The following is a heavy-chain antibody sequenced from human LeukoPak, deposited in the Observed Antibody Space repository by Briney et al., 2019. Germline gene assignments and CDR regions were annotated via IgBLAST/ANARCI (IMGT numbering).Heavy chain of an antibody. V-gene: IGHV1-2*06. CDR1: GYTFTGYY. CDR2: INPNSGGT. D-gene: IGHD1-26*01. J-gene: IGHJ4*02. Sequence: ASVKVSCKASGYTFTGYYMHWVRQAPGQGLEWMGRINPNSGGTNYAQKFQGRVTMTRDTSISTAYMELSRLRSDDTAVYYCARVAGIRHGAPSYWGQGTLVTVSS. CDR3: ARVAGIRHGAPSY.